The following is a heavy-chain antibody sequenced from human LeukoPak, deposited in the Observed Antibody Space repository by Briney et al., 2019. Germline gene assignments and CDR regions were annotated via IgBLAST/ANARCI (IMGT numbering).Heavy chain of an antibody. CDR2: ISGSGGSK. CDR3: AKENNWNDGRFNYFDC. Sequence: GGSLRLSCAASGFSFSSYAMSWVRQAPGKGLEWDSAISGSGGSKYYEDSVKGRLTISRDNPKNTLYLQMNSLRAEDTAVYYCAKENNWNDGRFNYFDCWGQGTLVTVSS. V-gene: IGHV3-23*01. D-gene: IGHD1-20*01. J-gene: IGHJ4*02. CDR1: GFSFSSYA.